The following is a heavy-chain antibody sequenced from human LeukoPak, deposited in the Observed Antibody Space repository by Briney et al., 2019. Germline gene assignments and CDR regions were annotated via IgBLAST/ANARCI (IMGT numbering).Heavy chain of an antibody. CDR3: GGGY. V-gene: IGHV3-23*01. CDR1: GLTFANYA. J-gene: IGHJ4*02. CDR2: INTGGDKA. Sequence: GGSLRLSCAASGLTFANYAMSWVRQAPGKGLEWVSTINTGGDKAYYADSVKGRFTISRDNSRDTLYLQMDGLTVADTALYYCGGGYWGRGTLVTVSS.